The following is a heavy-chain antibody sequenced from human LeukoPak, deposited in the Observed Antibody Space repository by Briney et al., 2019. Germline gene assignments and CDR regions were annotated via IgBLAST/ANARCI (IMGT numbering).Heavy chain of an antibody. CDR1: GFTFSSYA. V-gene: IGHV3-23*01. CDR2: ISGSGGST. J-gene: IGHJ4*02. Sequence: GGSLRPSCAASGFTFSSYAMSWVRQAPGKGLEWVSAISGSGGSTYYADSVKGRFTISRDNSKNTLYLQMNSLRAEDTAVYYCAKGGRYYDSSGYSVPDYWGQGTLVTVSS. D-gene: IGHD3-22*01. CDR3: AKGGRYYDSSGYSVPDY.